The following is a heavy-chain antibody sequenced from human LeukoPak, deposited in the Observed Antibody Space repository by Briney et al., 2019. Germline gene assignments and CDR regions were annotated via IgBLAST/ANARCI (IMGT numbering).Heavy chain of an antibody. CDR3: ARGRGLWFGELRHYYYMDV. CDR1: GGSFSGYY. Sequence: SETLSLTCAVYGGSFSGYYWSWIRQPPGKGLEWIGEINHSGSTNYNPSLKSRVTISVDTSKNQFSLKLSSVTAADTAVYYCARGRGLWFGELRHYYYMDVWGKGTTVTVSS. J-gene: IGHJ6*03. CDR2: INHSGST. V-gene: IGHV4-34*01. D-gene: IGHD3-10*01.